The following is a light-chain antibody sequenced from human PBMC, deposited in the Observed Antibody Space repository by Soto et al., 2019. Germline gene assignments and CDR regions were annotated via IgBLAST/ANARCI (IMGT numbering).Light chain of an antibody. J-gene: IGLJ1*01. CDR2: EVT. Sequence: QSALTQPASVSGSPGQSITISCTGTSSDVGRYNFVSWYQQHPGKAPKLMICEVTKRPSGVSNRFSGSKSGNTASLTISGLQAEDEADYYCCSDAGSRLYVFGTGT. CDR3: CSDAGSRLYV. V-gene: IGLV2-23*02. CDR1: SSDVGRYNF.